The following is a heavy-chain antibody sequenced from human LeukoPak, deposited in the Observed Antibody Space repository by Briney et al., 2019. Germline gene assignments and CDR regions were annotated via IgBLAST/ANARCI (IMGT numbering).Heavy chain of an antibody. CDR2: INAGNSNT. CDR1: GYTFTSYA. V-gene: IGHV1-3*01. CDR3: ARDRAYSSGWYAY. Sequence: GASVKVSCKASGYTFTSYAMHWVRQAPGQRLEWMGWINAGNSNTKYSQKFQGRVTITRDTSASTAYMELSSLRSEDTAVYYCARDRAYSSGWYAYWGQGTLVTVSS. J-gene: IGHJ4*02. D-gene: IGHD6-19*01.